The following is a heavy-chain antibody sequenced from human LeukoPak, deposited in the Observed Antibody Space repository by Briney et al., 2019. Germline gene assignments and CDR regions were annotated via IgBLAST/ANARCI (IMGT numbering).Heavy chain of an antibody. V-gene: IGHV3-30*04. J-gene: IGHJ4*02. Sequence: GGSLRLSCAASGFTFSSCAMHWVRQAPGKGLEWVAVISYDGSNKYYADSVKGRFTISRDNSKNMLYLQMNSLRAEDTAVYYCARDIHGTVTTGYWGQGTLVTVSS. CDR1: GFTFSSCA. CDR3: ARDIHGTVTTGY. D-gene: IGHD4-17*01. CDR2: ISYDGSNK.